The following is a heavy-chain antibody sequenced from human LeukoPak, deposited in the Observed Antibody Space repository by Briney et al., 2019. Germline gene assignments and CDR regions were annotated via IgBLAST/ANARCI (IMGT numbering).Heavy chain of an antibody. CDR2: IYYSGST. CDR3: ARIFSGYYYALDY. J-gene: IGHJ4*02. D-gene: IGHD3-22*01. Sequence: PSETLSLTCTVSGGSISSYYWSWIRQPPGKGLEWIGYIYYSGSTNYNPSLKSRVTISVDTSKNQFSLKLSSVTAADTAVYHCARIFSGYYYALDYWGQGTLVTVSS. CDR1: GGSISSYY. V-gene: IGHV4-59*01.